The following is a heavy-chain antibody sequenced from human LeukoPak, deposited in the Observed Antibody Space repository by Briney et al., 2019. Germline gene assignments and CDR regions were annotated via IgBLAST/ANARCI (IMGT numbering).Heavy chain of an antibody. CDR1: GFTFSSYG. CDR3: AKGTPHYSSGSDYFDY. Sequence: GGSLRLSCAASGFTFSSYGMHWVRQAPGKGLEWVAFIRYDGSNRYYADSVKGRFTISRDNSKNTLFLQMNSLRAEDTAVYYCAKGTPHYSSGSDYFDYWGQGTLVSVSS. V-gene: IGHV3-30*02. J-gene: IGHJ4*02. CDR2: IRYDGSNR. D-gene: IGHD6-19*01.